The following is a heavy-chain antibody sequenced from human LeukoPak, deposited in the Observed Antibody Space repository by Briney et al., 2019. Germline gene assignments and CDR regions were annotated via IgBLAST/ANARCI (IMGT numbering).Heavy chain of an antibody. J-gene: IGHJ4*02. V-gene: IGHV1-69*06. CDR2: IIPIFGTA. CDR3: ARGRYYYDSSGYRINYFDY. CDR1: GGTFSSYA. D-gene: IGHD3-22*01. Sequence: GASVKVSCKASGGTFSSYAISWVRQAPGQGLEWMGGIIPIFGTANYAQKFQGRVTITADKSTSTAYMELSGLRSEDTAVYYCARGRYYYDSSGYRINYFDYWGQGTLVTVSS.